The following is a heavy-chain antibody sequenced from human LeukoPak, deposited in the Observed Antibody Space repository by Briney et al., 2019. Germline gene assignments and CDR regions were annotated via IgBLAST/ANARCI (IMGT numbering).Heavy chain of an antibody. CDR1: GGTFSSYA. CDR2: IIPIFGTA. V-gene: IGHV1-69*06. Sequence: ASVKVSCKASGGTFSSYAISWVRQAPGQGLEWMGGIIPIFGTANYAQKFQGRVTITADKSTSTAYMELSSLRSEDTAVYYCAKDLRFGSSSWSSDFDYWGQGTLVTVSS. J-gene: IGHJ4*02. CDR3: AKDLRFGSSSWSSDFDY. D-gene: IGHD6-13*01.